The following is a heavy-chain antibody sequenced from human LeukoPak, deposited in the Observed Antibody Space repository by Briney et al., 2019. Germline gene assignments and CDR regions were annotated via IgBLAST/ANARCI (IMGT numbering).Heavy chain of an antibody. CDR3: ARIRRGVIQSDFDY. V-gene: IGHV3-11*03. Sequence: GGSLRLSCAASGFTFSDYYMSWIRQAPGKGLEWVSYISSSSSYTNYADSVKGRFTISRDNAKNSLYLQMNSLRAEDTAVYYCARIRRGVIQSDFDYWGQGTLVAVSS. J-gene: IGHJ4*02. CDR1: GFTFSDYY. CDR2: ISSSSSYT. D-gene: IGHD3-10*01.